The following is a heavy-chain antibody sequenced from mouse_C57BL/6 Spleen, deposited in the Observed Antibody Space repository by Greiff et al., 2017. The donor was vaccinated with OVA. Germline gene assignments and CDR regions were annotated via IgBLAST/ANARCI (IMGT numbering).Heavy chain of an antibody. D-gene: IGHD3-1*01. CDR2: IDPEDGET. V-gene: IGHV14-2*01. CDR3: ARSGGSVFFAY. Sequence: VQLQQSGAELVKPGASVKLSCTASGFNIKDYYMHWVKQRTEQGLEWIGRIDPEDGETKYAPQFQGKATITADTSSNTAYLQLSSLTSEDTAVYYCARSGGSVFFAYWGQGTLVTVSA. CDR1: GFNIKDYY. J-gene: IGHJ3*01.